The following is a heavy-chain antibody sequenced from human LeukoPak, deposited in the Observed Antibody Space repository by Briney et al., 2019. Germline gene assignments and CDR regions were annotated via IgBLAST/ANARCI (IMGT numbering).Heavy chain of an antibody. CDR2: INQDGSGK. CDR1: GFTFSGYW. V-gene: IGHV3-7*01. CDR3: ARRGATVTDD. Sequence: PGGSLRLSCAAPGFTFSGYWMTWVRQAPGKGLEWVANINQDGSGKYYVDSVKGRFTISRDNAKNSVYLQMNSLRAEDTAVYFCARRGATVTDDWGQGTLVTVSS. J-gene: IGHJ4*02. D-gene: IGHD4-17*01.